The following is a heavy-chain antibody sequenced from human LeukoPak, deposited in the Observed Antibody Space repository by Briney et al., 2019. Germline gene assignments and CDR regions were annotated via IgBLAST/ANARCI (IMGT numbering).Heavy chain of an antibody. V-gene: IGHV4-34*01. CDR1: GGSFSGYY. D-gene: IGHD6-13*01. CDR3: ASSDSSSWYTGFDY. J-gene: IGHJ4*02. Sequence: SETLSLTCAVYGGSFSGYYWSWIRQPPGKGLEWIGEINHSGSTNYNPSLKSRVTISVDTSKNQFSLKLSSVTAADTAVYYCASSDSSSWYTGFDYWGQGTLVTVSS. CDR2: INHSGST.